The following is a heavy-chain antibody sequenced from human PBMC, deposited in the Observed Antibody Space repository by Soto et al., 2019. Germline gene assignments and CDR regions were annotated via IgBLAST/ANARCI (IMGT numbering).Heavy chain of an antibody. D-gene: IGHD6-13*01. Sequence: SETLSLTCTVSGGSISSYYWSWIRQPPGKGLEWIGYIYYSGSTNYNPSLKSRVTISVDTSKNQFSLRLSSVTAADTAVYYCARTRIIAAAGIRFFDYWGQGTLVTVSS. CDR1: GGSISSYY. CDR2: IYYSGST. CDR3: ARTRIIAAAGIRFFDY. J-gene: IGHJ4*02. V-gene: IGHV4-59*01.